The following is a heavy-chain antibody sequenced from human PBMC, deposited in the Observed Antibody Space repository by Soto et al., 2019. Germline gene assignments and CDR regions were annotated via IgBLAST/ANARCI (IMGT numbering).Heavy chain of an antibody. V-gene: IGHV3-23*01. Sequence: EVQLLESGGGLVPPGGSLRVSCAASDFTVGNHVLRCVRQAPGKGLEWVSTISGRDSATYYVDSVKGRFTISSDNSKNPLYLQMNSLRAEDTAVYYCAEAFGFYFDFWGQGTLVTVSS. CDR2: ISGRDSAT. J-gene: IGHJ4*02. CDR3: AEAFGFYFDF. D-gene: IGHD3-10*01. CDR1: DFTVGNHV.